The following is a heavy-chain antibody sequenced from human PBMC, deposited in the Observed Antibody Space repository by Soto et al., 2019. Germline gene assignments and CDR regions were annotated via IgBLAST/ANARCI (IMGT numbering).Heavy chain of an antibody. CDR3: ARGFLKESIAARNYYYYGMDV. Sequence: SVKVSCKASGGTFSSYAISWVRQAPGQGLEWLGGIIPIFGTANYAQKLQGRVTITADESTSTAYMELSSLRSEDTAVYYCARGFLKESIAARNYYYYGMDVWGQGTTVT. J-gene: IGHJ6*02. V-gene: IGHV1-69*13. CDR2: IIPIFGTA. D-gene: IGHD6-6*01. CDR1: GGTFSSYA.